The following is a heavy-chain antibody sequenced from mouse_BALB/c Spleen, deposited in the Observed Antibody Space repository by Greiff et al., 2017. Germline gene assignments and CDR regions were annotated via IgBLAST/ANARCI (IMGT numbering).Heavy chain of an antibody. J-gene: IGHJ4*01. V-gene: IGHV5-6-5*01. CDR3: ARRRYDGAMDY. CDR2: ISSGGST. Sequence: DVMLVESGGGLVKPGGSLKLSCAASGFTFSSYAMSWVRQTPEKRLEWVASISSGGSTYYPDSVKGRFTISRDNARNILYLQMSSLRSEDTAMYYCARRRYDGAMDYWGQGTSVTVSS. CDR1: GFTFSSYA. D-gene: IGHD2-14*01.